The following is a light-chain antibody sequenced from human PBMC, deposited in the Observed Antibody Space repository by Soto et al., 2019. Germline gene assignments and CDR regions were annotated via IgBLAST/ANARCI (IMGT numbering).Light chain of an antibody. Sequence: EIVLTQSPATLSLSPGERATLSCRASQSVSRYLAWYQQKPGQATRLLIYTPSNRATGIPAKFSGSGSGTDFTLTSSSLEPDDFAIYCCQQRSDWGTFGGGTKVEIK. CDR1: QSVSRY. CDR3: QQRSDWGT. V-gene: IGKV3-11*01. J-gene: IGKJ4*01. CDR2: TPS.